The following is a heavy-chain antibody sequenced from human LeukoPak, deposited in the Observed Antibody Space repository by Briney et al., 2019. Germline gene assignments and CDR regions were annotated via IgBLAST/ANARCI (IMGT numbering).Heavy chain of an antibody. J-gene: IGHJ4*02. CDR3: ASSPRGRYSYGGDDY. V-gene: IGHV3-21*01. D-gene: IGHD5-18*01. Sequence: KTGGSLRLSCAASGFTFSSYSMNWVRQAPGKGLEWVSSISSSSSYIYYADSVKGRFTISRDNAKNSLYLQMNSLRAEDTAVYYCASSPRGRYSYGGDDYWGQGTLVTVSS. CDR2: ISSSSSYI. CDR1: GFTFSSYS.